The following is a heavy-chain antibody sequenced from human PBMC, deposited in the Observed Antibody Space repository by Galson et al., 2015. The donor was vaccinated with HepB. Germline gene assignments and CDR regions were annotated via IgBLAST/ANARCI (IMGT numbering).Heavy chain of an antibody. CDR1: GFTFSSYA. CDR2: ISYDGSNK. V-gene: IGHV3-30*04. CDR3: ARVPVGYCSSTSCYLGAFDI. Sequence: SLRLSCEASGFTFSSYAMHWVRQAPGKGLEWVAVISYDGSNKYYEDSVKGRFTIPRDNSKNTLYLQMNSLRAEDTAVYYCARVPVGYCSSTSCYLGAFDIWGQGTMFTVSS. J-gene: IGHJ3*02. D-gene: IGHD2-2*01.